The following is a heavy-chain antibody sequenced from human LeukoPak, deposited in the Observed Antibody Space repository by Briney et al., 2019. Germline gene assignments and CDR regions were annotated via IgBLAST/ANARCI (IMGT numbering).Heavy chain of an antibody. Sequence: ASVKVSCKASGYTFTGYYMHWVRQAPGQGLEWMGWINPNSGGTNYARKFQGRVTMTRDTSISTAYMELSRLRSDDTAVYYCARDLITMVRGVSSPLPDYWGQGTLVTVSS. CDR3: ARDLITMVRGVSSPLPDY. V-gene: IGHV1-2*02. J-gene: IGHJ4*02. CDR1: GYTFTGYY. CDR2: INPNSGGT. D-gene: IGHD3-10*01.